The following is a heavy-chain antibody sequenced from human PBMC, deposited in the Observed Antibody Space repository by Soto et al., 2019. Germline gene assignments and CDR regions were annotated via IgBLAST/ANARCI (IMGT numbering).Heavy chain of an antibody. V-gene: IGHV1-69*06. Sequence: QVQLVQSGTEVKKPGSSVKVSCKASADIFSSYTLIWVRQAPGQGLEWMGAIMPVYGNIKYAQKFQGRLTLSADKSTNTAYMDLSSLRSEDTAVYYCARIGKMGDRSRYYFDFWGQGTLVTVSS. D-gene: IGHD3-16*01. CDR2: IMPVYGNI. J-gene: IGHJ4*02. CDR1: ADIFSSYT. CDR3: ARIGKMGDRSRYYFDF.